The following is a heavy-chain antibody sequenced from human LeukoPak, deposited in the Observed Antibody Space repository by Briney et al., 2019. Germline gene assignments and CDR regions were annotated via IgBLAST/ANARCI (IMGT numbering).Heavy chain of an antibody. CDR2: ISSSSSYI. Sequence: KTGGSLRLSCAASGFTFSSYSMNWVRQAPGKGLEWVSSISSSSSYIYYADSVKGRFTISRDNAKNSLYLQMNSLRAEDTAVYYCARDLTNQLLFGAYDYWGQGTLVTVSS. CDR1: GFTFSSYS. CDR3: ARDLTNQLLFGAYDY. D-gene: IGHD2-2*01. V-gene: IGHV3-21*01. J-gene: IGHJ4*02.